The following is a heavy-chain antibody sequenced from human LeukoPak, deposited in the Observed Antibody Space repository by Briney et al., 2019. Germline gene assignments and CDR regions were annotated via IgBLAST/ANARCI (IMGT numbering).Heavy chain of an antibody. CDR2: ISAYNGNT. Sequence: ASVKVSCKASGYTFTSYGISWVRPAPGQGLEWMGWISAYNGNTNYAQKLQGRVTMTTDTSTSTAYMELRSLRSDDTAVYYCARGRNDYSNYYSYGYHAGFDYWGQGTLVTVSS. J-gene: IGHJ4*02. CDR3: ARGRNDYSNYYSYGYHAGFDY. CDR1: GYTFTSYG. D-gene: IGHD4-11*01. V-gene: IGHV1-18*01.